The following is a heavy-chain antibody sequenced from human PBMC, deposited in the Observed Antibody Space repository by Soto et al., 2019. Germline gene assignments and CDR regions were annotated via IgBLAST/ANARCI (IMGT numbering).Heavy chain of an antibody. J-gene: IGHJ4*02. D-gene: IGHD3-3*01. CDR3: AKDGSPYDFWSGRYIPYFHY. Sequence: EVQLLESGGGLVQPGGSLRLSCAASGFTFGNFAMSWVRQPPGKGLEWVSTISDGGGTTYYANSVKGRFTISRDNSKNTLYLQMNILRADDTALYFCAKDGSPYDFWSGRYIPYFHYWGQGTLVTVSS. CDR1: GFTFGNFA. V-gene: IGHV3-23*01. CDR2: ISDGGGTT.